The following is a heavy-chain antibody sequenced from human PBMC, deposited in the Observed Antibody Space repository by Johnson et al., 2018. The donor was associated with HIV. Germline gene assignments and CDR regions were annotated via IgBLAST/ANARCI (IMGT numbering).Heavy chain of an antibody. V-gene: IGHV3-72*01. J-gene: IGHJ3*02. CDR1: GFTFSNHY. Sequence: VQLVESGGGLVQPGGSLRLSCAASGFTFSNHYMDWVRQAPGKGLEWVGRIRNKANSYTTEYAASVRGRFTISRDDSKNSLYLQMNSLKTEDTALYYCARDRRYYGSGSYGGAFDIWGQGTMVTVSS. CDR2: IRNKANSYTT. D-gene: IGHD3-10*01. CDR3: ARDRRYYGSGSYGGAFDI.